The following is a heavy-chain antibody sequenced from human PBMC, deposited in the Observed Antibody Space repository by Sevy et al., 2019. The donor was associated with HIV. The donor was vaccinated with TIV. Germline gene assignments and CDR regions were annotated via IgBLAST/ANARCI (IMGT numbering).Heavy chain of an antibody. CDR1: GFTFSSYA. CDR2: FSFCCGKI. J-gene: IGHJ4*02. V-gene: IGHV3-23*01. CDR3: AREGCSKPHDY. Sequence: GGSLRLSCAASGFTFSSYAMSWVRQAPGKGLEWVSTFSFCCGKINYADSVKGRFTISRDNSKNTLYLQMHSLRAEDTGVYYCAREGCSKPHDYWGQGTLVTVSS. D-gene: IGHD3-10*02.